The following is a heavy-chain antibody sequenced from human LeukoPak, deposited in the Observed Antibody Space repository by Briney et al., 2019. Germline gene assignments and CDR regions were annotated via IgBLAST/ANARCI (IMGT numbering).Heavy chain of an antibody. J-gene: IGHJ4*02. Sequence: GGSLRLSCAASGFTFSSYDMSWVRQAPGKGLEWVSAIRGSGGGTYYADSVKGRFTISRDNSKNTLYLQMNSLRDEDTALYYCAKAGIGVVGYFDYWGQGTLVTVSS. D-gene: IGHD6-19*01. CDR3: AKAGIGVVGYFDY. CDR2: IRGSGGGT. CDR1: GFTFSSYD. V-gene: IGHV3-23*01.